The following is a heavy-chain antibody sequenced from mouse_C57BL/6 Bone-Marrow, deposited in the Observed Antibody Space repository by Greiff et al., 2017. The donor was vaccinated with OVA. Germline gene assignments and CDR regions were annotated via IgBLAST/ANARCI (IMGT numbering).Heavy chain of an antibody. Sequence: VQLQQSGAELAKPGASVKLSCKASGYTFTSYWMHWVKQRPGQGLEWIGYINPSSGYTKYNQKFKDKATLTADKSSSTAYMQLSSLTYEDSAVYYCARGGIDYYGSSYDWYFDVWGTGTTVTVSS. J-gene: IGHJ1*03. V-gene: IGHV1-7*01. CDR3: ARGGIDYYGSSYDWYFDV. CDR2: INPSSGYT. CDR1: GYTFTSYW. D-gene: IGHD1-1*01.